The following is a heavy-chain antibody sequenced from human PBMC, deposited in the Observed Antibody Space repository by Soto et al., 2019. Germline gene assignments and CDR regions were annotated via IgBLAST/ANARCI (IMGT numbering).Heavy chain of an antibody. J-gene: IGHJ4*02. D-gene: IGHD2-15*01. V-gene: IGHV3-21*01. CDR1: GFTFSSYS. Sequence: GGSLRLSCAASGFTFSSYSMNWVRQAPGKGLEWVSSISSSSSYIYYADSVKGRFTISRDNAKNSLYLQMNSLRAEDTAVYYCARDPPPPPCSGGSCSYFDYWGQGTLVTVSS. CDR3: ARDPPPPPCSGGSCSYFDY. CDR2: ISSSSSYI.